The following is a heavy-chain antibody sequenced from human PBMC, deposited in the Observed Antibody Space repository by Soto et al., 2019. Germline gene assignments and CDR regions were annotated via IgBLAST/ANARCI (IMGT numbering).Heavy chain of an antibody. CDR2: IRSKAYGGTT. J-gene: IGHJ5*02. Sequence: GGSLRLSCTASGFTFGDYAMSWFRQAPGKGLEWVGFIRSKAYGGTTEYAASVKGRFTISRDDSKSIAYLQMNSLKTEDTAVYYCTREIRRLVVVPAGGFDPWGQGTLVTVSS. CDR1: GFTFGDYA. V-gene: IGHV3-49*03. CDR3: TREIRRLVVVPAGGFDP. D-gene: IGHD2-2*01.